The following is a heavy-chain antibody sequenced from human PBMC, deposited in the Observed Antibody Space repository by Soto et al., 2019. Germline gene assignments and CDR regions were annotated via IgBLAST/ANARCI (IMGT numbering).Heavy chain of an antibody. CDR2: IYYSGST. Sequence: LSLTCTVSGGSISSYYWSWIRQPPGKGLEWIGYIYYSGSTNYNPSLKSRVTISVDTSKNQFSLKLSSVTAADTAVYYCARHVAYQLLPWGQGTLVTVSS. J-gene: IGHJ4*02. V-gene: IGHV4-59*08. CDR1: GGSISSYY. D-gene: IGHD2-2*01. CDR3: ARHVAYQLLP.